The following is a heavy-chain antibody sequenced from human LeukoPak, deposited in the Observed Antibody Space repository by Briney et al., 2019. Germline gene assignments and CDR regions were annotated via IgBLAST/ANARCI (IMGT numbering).Heavy chain of an antibody. D-gene: IGHD4-11*01. Sequence: GESLKISCKGSGYSFTSYWIGWVRQMPGKGLEWMVIIYPGDSDTRYSPSFQGQVTISADKSISTAYLQWSSLKASDTAMYYCARQRDGDYSNYDSPYFDYWGQGTLVTVSS. J-gene: IGHJ4*02. CDR3: ARQRDGDYSNYDSPYFDY. V-gene: IGHV5-51*01. CDR2: IYPGDSDT. CDR1: GYSFTSYW.